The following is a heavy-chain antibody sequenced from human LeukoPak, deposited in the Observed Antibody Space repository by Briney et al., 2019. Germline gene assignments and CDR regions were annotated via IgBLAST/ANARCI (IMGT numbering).Heavy chain of an antibody. J-gene: IGHJ1*01. Sequence: GKSLRLSCTASGSNFSAYGMHWVRQAPGKGLDWVAVISFHGTNEYYADSVKGRFTISRDNSNNTLYLQMNSVRAEDTAVYYCAKGRRGSSYVHYFDTWGQGTLVTVSS. CDR3: AKGRRGSSYVHYFDT. V-gene: IGHV3-30*18. CDR1: GSNFSAYG. D-gene: IGHD3-22*01. CDR2: ISFHGTNE.